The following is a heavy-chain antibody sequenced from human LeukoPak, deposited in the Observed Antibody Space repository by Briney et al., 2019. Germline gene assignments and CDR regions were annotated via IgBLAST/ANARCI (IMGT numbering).Heavy chain of an antibody. CDR3: ARAELPHRFDY. J-gene: IGHJ4*02. CDR1: GFTFSNAW. Sequence: PGGSLRLSCAASGFTFSNAWMSWVRQAPGKGLEWVSVIYSGGSTYYADSVKGRFTISRDNSKNTLYLQMNSLSAEDTAVYYCARAELPHRFDYWGQGTLVTVSS. CDR2: IYSGGST. D-gene: IGHD3-10*01. V-gene: IGHV3-53*01.